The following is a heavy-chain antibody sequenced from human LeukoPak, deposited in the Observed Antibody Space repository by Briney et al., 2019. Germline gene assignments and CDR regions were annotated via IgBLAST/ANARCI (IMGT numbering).Heavy chain of an antibody. V-gene: IGHV3-23*01. J-gene: IGHJ4*02. D-gene: IGHD3-9*01. CDR2: ITGSGGNT. CDR3: AKWGDYDVLTGYYVSDY. Sequence: GASLRLSCVASGFTFSNYAMSWVRQAPGKGLEWVSAITGSGGNTYYADSVKGRLTISRDNSKNTVFLQMNSLRAEDTAVYYCAKWGDYDVLTGYYVSDYWGQGTLVTVSS. CDR1: GFTFSNYA.